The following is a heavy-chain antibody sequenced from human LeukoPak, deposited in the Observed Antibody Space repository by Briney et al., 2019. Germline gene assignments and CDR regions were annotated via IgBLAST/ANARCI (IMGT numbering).Heavy chain of an antibody. D-gene: IGHD3-22*01. CDR1: GGSFSGYY. Sequence: PSETLSLTCAVYGGSFSGYYWSWIRQPPGKGLEWIGEINHSGGTNYNPSLKSRVTISVDTSKNQFSLKLSSVTAADTAVYYCARSTRYYYDSSGYYAFVYWGQGTLVTVSS. J-gene: IGHJ4*02. CDR3: ARSTRYYYDSSGYYAFVY. CDR2: INHSGGT. V-gene: IGHV4-34*01.